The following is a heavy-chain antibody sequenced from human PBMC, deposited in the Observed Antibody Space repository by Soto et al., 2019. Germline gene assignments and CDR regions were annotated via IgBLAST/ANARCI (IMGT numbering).Heavy chain of an antibody. CDR1: GYSFSNYW. D-gene: IGHD5-12*01. CDR2: IYPGDSDT. CDR3: ARRVKDSGYDRLDS. Sequence: EVQLVQSGAEVKKPGESLQISCKGSGYSFSNYWIGWVRQMPGKGLEWMGIIYPGDSDTRYSPSFQGQVTISADKSISTAYLQWSSLKASDTAIYYCARRVKDSGYDRLDSWGQGTLVTVSS. J-gene: IGHJ4*02. V-gene: IGHV5-51*03.